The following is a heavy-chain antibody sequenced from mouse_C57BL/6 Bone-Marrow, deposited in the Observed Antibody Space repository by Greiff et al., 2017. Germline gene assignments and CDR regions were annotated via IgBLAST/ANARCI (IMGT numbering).Heavy chain of an antibody. V-gene: IGHV5-2*01. J-gene: IGHJ4*01. D-gene: IGHD1-3*01. Sequence: EVKLQESGGGLVQPGESLKLSCESNEYEFPSHDMSWVRKTPEKRLELVAAINSECGSTYYPDTMERRFIISRDNTKKTLYLQMSSLRSEDTALYYCARGGVKDAMDYWGQGTSVTVSS. CDR1: EYEFPSHD. CDR3: ARGGVKDAMDY. CDR2: INSECGST.